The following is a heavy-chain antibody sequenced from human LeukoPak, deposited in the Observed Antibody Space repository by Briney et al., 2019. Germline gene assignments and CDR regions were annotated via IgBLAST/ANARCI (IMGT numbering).Heavy chain of an antibody. Sequence: PGGSLRLSCAASGFTFRLYSMNWVRQAPGKGLEWPSYIRSTDGAIAYADSVKGRFTISRDDAKNSLYLQMNSLRDEDTAVYYYARDRDWAFDYWGQGTLITVSS. J-gene: IGHJ4*02. CDR1: GFTFRLYS. V-gene: IGHV3-48*02. D-gene: IGHD3-9*01. CDR3: ARDRDWAFDY. CDR2: IRSTDGAI.